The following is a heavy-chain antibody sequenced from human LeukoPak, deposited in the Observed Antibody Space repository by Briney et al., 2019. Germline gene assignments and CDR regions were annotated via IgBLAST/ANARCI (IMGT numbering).Heavy chain of an antibody. Sequence: TSETLSLTCAVYGGSFSGYYWSWIRQPPGKGQEWIGVINHIGSANYNSTLKSRVTMSIDTSKNHFSLKLISVTAADTAVYYCREERRRTSGSYGMYDYYGMDVWGQGTTVTVSS. CDR2: INHIGSA. D-gene: IGHD1-26*01. CDR3: REERRRTSGSYGMYDYYGMDV. J-gene: IGHJ6*02. V-gene: IGHV4-34*01. CDR1: GGSFSGYY.